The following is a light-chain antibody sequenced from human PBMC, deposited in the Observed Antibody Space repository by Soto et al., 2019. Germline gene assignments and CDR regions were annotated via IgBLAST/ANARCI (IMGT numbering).Light chain of an antibody. V-gene: IGKV3-20*01. CDR1: QSVSSNY. CDR2: GAS. CDR3: QHYGASPKYT. J-gene: IGKJ2*01. Sequence: ENVLTQSPGSLSLSPGERATLSCRASQSVSSNYLAWYQQKPGQSPSLLIYGASRRATGIPDRFSGSGSGTDFTLTITRLEPEDFAVYYCQHYGASPKYTFGQGTKLEIK.